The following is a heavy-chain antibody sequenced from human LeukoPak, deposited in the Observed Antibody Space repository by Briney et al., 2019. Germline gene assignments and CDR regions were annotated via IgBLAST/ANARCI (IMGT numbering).Heavy chain of an antibody. CDR2: ISGSGGST. V-gene: IGHV3-23*01. J-gene: IGHJ5*02. CDR1: GFTFSSYV. D-gene: IGHD5-24*01. Sequence: PGGSLRLSCAASGFTFSSYVMSWVRQAPGKGLEWVSTISGSGGSTYYADSVKGRFTISRDNPKNTLSLQMNSLRAEDTAVYCCAQFLAGDGSWGRGTLVTVSS. CDR3: AQFLAGDGS.